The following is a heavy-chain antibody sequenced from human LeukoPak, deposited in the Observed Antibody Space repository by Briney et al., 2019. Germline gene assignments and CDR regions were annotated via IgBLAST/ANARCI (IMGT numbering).Heavy chain of an antibody. V-gene: IGHV1-18*01. CDR3: ARGRVPRHDSSGYDDFDY. CDR1: GYTFTSYG. J-gene: IGHJ4*02. D-gene: IGHD3-22*01. Sequence: ASVKVSFKASGYTFTSYGISWVRQAPGQGLEWMGWISAYNGNTNYAQKLQGRVTMTTDTSTSTAYMELRSLRSEDTAVYYCARGRVPRHDSSGYDDFDYWGQGTLVTVSS. CDR2: ISAYNGNT.